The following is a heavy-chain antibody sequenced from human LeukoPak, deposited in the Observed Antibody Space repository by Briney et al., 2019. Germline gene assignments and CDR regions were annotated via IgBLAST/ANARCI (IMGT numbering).Heavy chain of an antibody. CDR2: ISYDGSNK. V-gene: IGHV3-30-3*01. J-gene: IGHJ4*02. CDR3: ARTRIVGAPGDY. Sequence: GGSLRLSCAASGFTFSSYAMHWVRQAPGKGLEWVAVISYDGSNKYYADSVKGRFTISRDNSKNTLYLQMNSLSAEDTAVYYCARTRIVGAPGDYWGQGTLVTVSS. D-gene: IGHD1-26*01. CDR1: GFTFSSYA.